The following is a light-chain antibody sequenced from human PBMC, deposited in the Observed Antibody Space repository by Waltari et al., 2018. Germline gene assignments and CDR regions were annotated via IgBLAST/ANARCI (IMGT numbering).Light chain of an antibody. V-gene: IGLV2-8*01. CDR3: ASFAGSNTL. Sequence: QSALTQPPSASGSPGQSVTISCTGTSTDIGVDNYFSWYLQPPAKAPKLLIYEVSERPSGVPDRFSGSKSGITASLTVFGLQTEDEADYYCASFAGSNTLFGGGTKLTVL. CDR2: EVS. J-gene: IGLJ2*01. CDR1: STDIGVDNY.